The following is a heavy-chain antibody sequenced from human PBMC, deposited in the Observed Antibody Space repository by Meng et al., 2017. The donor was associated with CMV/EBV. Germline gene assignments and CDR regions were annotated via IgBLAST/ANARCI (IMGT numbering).Heavy chain of an antibody. Sequence: QVQPQQWGAGLLKPSETLSLTCAVYGGSFSGYYWSWIRQPPGKGLEWIGEINHSGSTNYNPSLKSRVTISVDTSKNQFSLKLSSVTAADTAVYYCARESMVRGEDWGQGTLVTVSS. CDR3: ARESMVRGED. CDR2: INHSGST. J-gene: IGHJ4*02. CDR1: GGSFSGYY. D-gene: IGHD3-10*01. V-gene: IGHV4-34*01.